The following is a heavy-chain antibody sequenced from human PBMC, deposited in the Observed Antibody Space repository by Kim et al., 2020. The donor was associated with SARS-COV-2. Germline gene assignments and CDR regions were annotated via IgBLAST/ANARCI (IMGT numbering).Heavy chain of an antibody. Sequence: GGSLRLSCAASGFTFSNDAMHWVRQAPGKGLEWVALISYDGSNRNYADSVKGRFTISRDNSKNTLYLQMNSLRAEDTAVYYCASQLRYFDWYYFAYWGQGTLVTVSS. D-gene: IGHD3-9*01. V-gene: IGHV3-30-3*01. CDR2: ISYDGSNR. CDR3: ASQLRYFDWYYFAY. J-gene: IGHJ4*02. CDR1: GFTFSNDA.